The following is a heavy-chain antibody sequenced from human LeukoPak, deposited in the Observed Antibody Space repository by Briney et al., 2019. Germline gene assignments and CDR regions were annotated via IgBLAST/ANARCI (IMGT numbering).Heavy chain of an antibody. V-gene: IGHV3-21*01. Sequence: GGSLRLSCAASGFTFSSYSMNWVRQAPGKGLEWVSSISSSSSYIYYADSVKGRFTTSRDNAKNSLYLQMNSLRAEDTAVYYCARDPSRAFDIWGQGTMVTVSS. CDR1: GFTFSSYS. CDR2: ISSSSSYI. CDR3: ARDPSRAFDI. J-gene: IGHJ3*02. D-gene: IGHD6-13*01.